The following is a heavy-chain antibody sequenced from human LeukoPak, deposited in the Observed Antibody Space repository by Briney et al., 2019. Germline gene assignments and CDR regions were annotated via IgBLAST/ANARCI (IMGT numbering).Heavy chain of an antibody. D-gene: IGHD3-10*01. V-gene: IGHV1-69*01. CDR1: GGTFSSYA. J-gene: IGHJ6*02. Sequence: SVKVSCKASGGTFSSYAISWVRQAPGQGLEWMGGIIPIFGPANYAQKFQGRVTITADESTSTAYMELSSLRSEDTAVYYCARGRAYLAMVRGVIGGYYYYGMDVWGQGTTVTVSS. CDR3: ARGRAYLAMVRGVIGGYYYYGMDV. CDR2: IIPIFGPA.